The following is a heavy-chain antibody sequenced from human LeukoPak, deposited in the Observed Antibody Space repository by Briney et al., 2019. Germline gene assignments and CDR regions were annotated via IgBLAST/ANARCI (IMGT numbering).Heavy chain of an antibody. CDR2: ISSSSSYI. V-gene: IGHV3-21*01. Sequence: GGSLRLSCAASGFTFSSYSMNWVRQAPGKGLEWVSSISSSSSYIYYADSVQGRFTISRDNAKNSLYLQMNSLRAEDTAVYYCATRYCSSTNCYAFDSWGQGTLVTVSS. D-gene: IGHD2-2*01. J-gene: IGHJ5*01. CDR3: ATRYCSSTNCYAFDS. CDR1: GFTFSSYS.